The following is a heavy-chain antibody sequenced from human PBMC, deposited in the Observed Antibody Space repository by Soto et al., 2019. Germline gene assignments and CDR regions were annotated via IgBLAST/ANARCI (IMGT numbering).Heavy chain of an antibody. Sequence: SLRLSCAASGFTLSRYEMSWVRQAPWKGLEWVAHSSSGGGTIYYADSVKGRFTISRDNAKSIAYLQMNSLKTEDTAVYYCTRAAGGSGWYGPYYFDYWGQGTLVTVSS. V-gene: IGHV3-48*03. CDR2: SSSGGGTI. CDR3: TRAAGGSGWYGPYYFDY. D-gene: IGHD6-19*01. CDR1: GFTLSRYE. J-gene: IGHJ4*02.